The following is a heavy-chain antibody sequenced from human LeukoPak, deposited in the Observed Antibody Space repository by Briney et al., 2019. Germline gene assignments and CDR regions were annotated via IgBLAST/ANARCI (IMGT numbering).Heavy chain of an antibody. CDR2: ISIYNGNT. CDR3: ARITYDFWSGYYMPDDP. D-gene: IGHD3-3*01. Sequence: GASVTVYCKASGYTFTNYGISWVRQAPGQGLEWLGWISIYNGNTDYAQKLRGRVTMTTDTSTSTAYMELRSLRSDDTAVYYCARITYDFWSGYYMPDDPWGQGTLVTVSS. J-gene: IGHJ5*02. V-gene: IGHV1-18*01. CDR1: GYTFTNYG.